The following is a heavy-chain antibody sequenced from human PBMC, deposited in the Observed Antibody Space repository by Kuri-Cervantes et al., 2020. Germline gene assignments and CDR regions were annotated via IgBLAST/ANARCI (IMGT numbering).Heavy chain of an antibody. CDR2: ISWNSGSI. CDR3: ARDRSYGSLDY. Sequence: GGSLRLSCAASGFTFDDYAMHWVRQAPGKGLEWVSGISWNSGSIGYADSVKGRFTISRDNAKNSLYLQMNSLRAEDTAVYYCARDRSYGSLDYWGQGTLVTVSS. J-gene: IGHJ4*02. V-gene: IGHV3-9*01. CDR1: GFTFDDYA. D-gene: IGHD3-10*01.